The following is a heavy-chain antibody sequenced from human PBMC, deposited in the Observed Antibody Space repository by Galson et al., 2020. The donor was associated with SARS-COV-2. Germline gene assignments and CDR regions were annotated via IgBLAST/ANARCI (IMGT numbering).Heavy chain of an antibody. CDR2: LYRGGGA. Sequence: LSLTCAASGFTVRTNYMSWVRQTPGKGLERVSSLYRGGGASYADSVRGRVTVPRDNSKHTVYLQMSSLRTDDSAFYYCARGFGPGNLVGLYYFDYWGQGILVTVSS. V-gene: IGHV3-53*01. D-gene: IGHD3-10*01. J-gene: IGHJ4*02. CDR3: ARGFGPGNLVGLYYFDY. CDR1: GFTVRTNY.